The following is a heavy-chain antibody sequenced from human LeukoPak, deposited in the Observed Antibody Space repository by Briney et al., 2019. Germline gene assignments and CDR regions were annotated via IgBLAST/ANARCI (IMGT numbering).Heavy chain of an antibody. CDR3: ISFYETY. J-gene: IGHJ4*02. Sequence: QPGTSLRLSCGASGYIFSTYVMYWVRQAPGKGLEWVAVISSDGSDKFYAASVRGRFTISKDNAKNTVYLQMNSLRAEDTAVYYCISFYETYWGRGTLVTVSS. CDR1: GYIFSTYV. D-gene: IGHD2/OR15-2a*01. V-gene: IGHV3-30-3*01. CDR2: ISSDGSDK.